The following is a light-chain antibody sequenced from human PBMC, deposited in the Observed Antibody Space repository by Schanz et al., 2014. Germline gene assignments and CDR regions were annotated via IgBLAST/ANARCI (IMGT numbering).Light chain of an antibody. CDR1: SSNIGAGYD. CDR2: GNS. J-gene: IGLJ1*01. CDR3: CSYVSSTTPYV. Sequence: QSVLTQPPSVSGAPGQRVTISCTGSSSNIGAGYDVHWYQQLPGTAPKLLIYGNSNRPSGVPDRFSGSKSGTSASLAITGLQAEDEADYYCCSYVSSTTPYVFGFGTKLTVL. V-gene: IGLV1-40*01.